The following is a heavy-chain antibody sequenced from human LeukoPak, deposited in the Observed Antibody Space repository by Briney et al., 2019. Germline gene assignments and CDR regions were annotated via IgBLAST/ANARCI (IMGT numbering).Heavy chain of an antibody. V-gene: IGHV1-18*01. D-gene: IGHD1-20*01. Sequence: ASVKVSCKASGYTFTSYGISWVRQAPGQGLEWMGWISAYNGNTNYAQKLQGRVTMTTDTSTSTAYMELRSLRSDDTAVYYCAGDTNWNDHYYYYGMDVWGQGTTVTVSS. CDR1: GYTFTSYG. J-gene: IGHJ6*02. CDR3: AGDTNWNDHYYYYGMDV. CDR2: ISAYNGNT.